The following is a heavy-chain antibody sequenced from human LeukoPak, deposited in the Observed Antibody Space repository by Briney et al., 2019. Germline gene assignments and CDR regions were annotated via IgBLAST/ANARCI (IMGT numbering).Heavy chain of an antibody. V-gene: IGHV3-23*01. CDR2: ISGRGDST. J-gene: IGHJ4*02. CDR1: GFTFNSYA. D-gene: IGHD1-26*01. Sequence: GGSLRLYCAASGFTFNSYAMGWVRQAPGRGLEHVSAISGRGDSTYCPDSVKGRFTISRDNSKNTVFLQMNSLRAEDTAVYYCAKERQGSGYFDYWGQGTLVTVSS. CDR3: AKERQGSGYFDY.